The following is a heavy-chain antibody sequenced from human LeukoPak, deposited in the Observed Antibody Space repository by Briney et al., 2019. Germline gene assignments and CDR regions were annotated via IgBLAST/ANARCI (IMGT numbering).Heavy chain of an antibody. CDR3: ARASMVRGSYYFDY. J-gene: IGHJ4*02. V-gene: IGHV1-69*06. D-gene: IGHD3-10*01. CDR2: IIPIFGTA. CDR1: GGTFSSYA. Sequence: ASVKVSCKASGGTFSSYAISWVRQAPGQGLEWMGGIIPIFGTANYAQKFQGGVTITADKSTSTAYMELSSLRSEDTAVYYCARASMVRGSYYFDYWGQGTLVTVSS.